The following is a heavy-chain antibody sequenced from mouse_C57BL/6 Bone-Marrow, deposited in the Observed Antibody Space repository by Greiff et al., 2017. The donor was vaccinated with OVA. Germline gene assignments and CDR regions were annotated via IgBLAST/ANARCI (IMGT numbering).Heavy chain of an antibody. CDR1: GYTFTDYY. CDR2: INPYNGGT. V-gene: IGHV1-19*01. Sequence: EVQLQQSGPVLVKPGASVKMSCKASGYTFTDYYMNWVKQSHGKSLEWIGVINPYNGGTSYNQQFKGKATLTVDKSSSTAYMERNSLTSEDSAVYYCARGTWYFDYWGQGTTLTVSS. CDR3: ARGTWYFDY. J-gene: IGHJ2*01. D-gene: IGHD3-3*01.